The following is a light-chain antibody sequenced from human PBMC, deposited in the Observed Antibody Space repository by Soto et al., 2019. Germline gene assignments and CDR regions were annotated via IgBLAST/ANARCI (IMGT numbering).Light chain of an antibody. CDR2: GAS. V-gene: IGKV2D-29*01. CDR1: QSLLHSDAKTY. Sequence: DIVMTQTPLSLSVTPGQPASISCKSSQSLLHSDAKTYLYWYQQKPGQAPRLLIYGASNRATGIPDRFSGSGSGTDFTLTISRLEPEDFAVYYCQQYGSSGTFGQGTKVDIK. CDR3: QQYGSSGT. J-gene: IGKJ1*01.